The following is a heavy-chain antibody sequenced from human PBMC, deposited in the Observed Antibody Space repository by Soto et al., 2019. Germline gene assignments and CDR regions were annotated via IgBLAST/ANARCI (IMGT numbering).Heavy chain of an antibody. J-gene: IGHJ3*02. Sequence: GGSLRLSCAASGFTFSSYSMNWVRQAPGKGLEWVSSISSSSSYIYYADSVKGRFTISRDHAKNSLYLQMNSLRAEDTAVYYCARDIYYDSSGDAFDIWGQGTMVTVSS. D-gene: IGHD3-22*01. CDR3: ARDIYYDSSGDAFDI. CDR2: ISSSSSYI. V-gene: IGHV3-21*01. CDR1: GFTFSSYS.